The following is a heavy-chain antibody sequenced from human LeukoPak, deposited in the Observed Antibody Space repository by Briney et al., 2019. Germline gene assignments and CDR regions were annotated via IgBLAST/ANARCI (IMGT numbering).Heavy chain of an antibody. Sequence: GSLRLSCAASGFTFSSYAMHWVRQAPGKGLEYVSAISSNGVSTYYANSVKGRFTISRDNSKNTLYLQMGSLRAEDMAVYYCARATNPSDYFDYWGQGTLVTVSS. CDR1: GFTFSSYA. D-gene: IGHD5-24*01. CDR2: ISSNGVST. V-gene: IGHV3-64*01. J-gene: IGHJ4*02. CDR3: ARATNPSDYFDY.